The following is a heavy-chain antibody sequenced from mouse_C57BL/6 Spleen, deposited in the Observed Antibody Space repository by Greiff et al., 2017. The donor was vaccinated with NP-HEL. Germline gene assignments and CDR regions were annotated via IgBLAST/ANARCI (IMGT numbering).Heavy chain of an antibody. J-gene: IGHJ2*01. Sequence: EVQLVESGGGLVKPGGSLKLSCAASGFTFSDYGMHWDRQAPEKGLEWVAYISSGSSTIYYADTVKGRFTISRDNAKNTLFLQMTSLRSEDTAMYYCARNLVGGYYFDYWGQGTTLTVSS. CDR1: GFTFSDYG. D-gene: IGHD1-1*02. V-gene: IGHV5-17*01. CDR2: ISSGSSTI. CDR3: ARNLVGGYYFDY.